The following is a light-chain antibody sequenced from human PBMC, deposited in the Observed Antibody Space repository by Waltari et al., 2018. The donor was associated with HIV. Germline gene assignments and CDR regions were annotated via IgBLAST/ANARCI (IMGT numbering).Light chain of an antibody. CDR3: QQANSFPLS. V-gene: IGKV1-12*01. Sequence: DIQMTQSPSSVSASVGDRVTISCRASQAIGTWLAWYQQKPGEPPKLLIYATSSLQSGVPSRFSGSGSGTDFTLTIARLQLEDCATYYCQQANSFPLSFGPGT. J-gene: IGKJ3*01. CDR2: ATS. CDR1: QAIGTW.